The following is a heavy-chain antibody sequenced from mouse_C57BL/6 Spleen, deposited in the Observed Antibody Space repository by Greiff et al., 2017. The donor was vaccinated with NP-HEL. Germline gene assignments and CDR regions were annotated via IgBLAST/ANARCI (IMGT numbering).Heavy chain of an antibody. V-gene: IGHV14-1*01. D-gene: IGHD1-1*01. Sequence: VQLQQSGAELVRPGASVKLSCTASGFNIKDYYMHWVKQRPEQGLEWIGRIDPEDGDTEYAPKFQGKATMTADTSSNTAYLQLSSLTSEDTAVYYCTTDYYGQYYFDYWGQGTTLTVSS. CDR1: GFNIKDYY. CDR3: TTDYYGQYYFDY. J-gene: IGHJ2*01. CDR2: IDPEDGDT.